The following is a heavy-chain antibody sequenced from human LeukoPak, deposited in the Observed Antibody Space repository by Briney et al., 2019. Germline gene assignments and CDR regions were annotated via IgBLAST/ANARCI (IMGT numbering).Heavy chain of an antibody. J-gene: IGHJ4*02. CDR2: ISSSSSYI. Sequence: GGSLRLSCAASGFTFSSYSMNWVRQAPGKGLEWVSSISSSSSYIYYADSVKGRFTISRDSAKNSLYLQMNSLRAEDTAVYYCARGKGLYYFDYWGQGTLVTVSS. CDR1: GFTFSSYS. V-gene: IGHV3-21*01. CDR3: ARGKGLYYFDY.